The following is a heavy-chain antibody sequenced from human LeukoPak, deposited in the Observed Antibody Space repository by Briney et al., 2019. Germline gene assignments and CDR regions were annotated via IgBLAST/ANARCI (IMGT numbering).Heavy chain of an antibody. D-gene: IGHD3-22*01. J-gene: IGHJ4*02. CDR2: ISWNSGSI. CDR1: GFTFDDYA. Sequence: PGGSLRLSCAASGFTFDDYAMHWVRQAPGKGLEWVSGISWNSGSIGYADSVKGRFTISRDNAKNSLYLQMNSLRAEDTALYYCAKDRRYYYDSSGYYYDYWGQGTLVTVSS. CDR3: AKDRRYYYDSSGYYYDY. V-gene: IGHV3-9*01.